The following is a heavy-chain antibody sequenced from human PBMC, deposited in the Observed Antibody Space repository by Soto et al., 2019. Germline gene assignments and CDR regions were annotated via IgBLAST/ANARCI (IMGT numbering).Heavy chain of an antibody. CDR2: IIKDGSEK. V-gene: IGHV3-7*03. CDR1: GFSFSNYW. D-gene: IGHD3-10*01. CDR3: ARDWGGLGY. Sequence: EVQLVESGGGLVQPGGSLRLSCAASGFSFSNYWMTWVRQAPGKGLEWAANIIKDGSEKSYVDSVKGRFTISRDNAKNSLYLEMNSLRVEDTAVYYCARDWGGLGYWGQGTLVTVSS. J-gene: IGHJ4*02.